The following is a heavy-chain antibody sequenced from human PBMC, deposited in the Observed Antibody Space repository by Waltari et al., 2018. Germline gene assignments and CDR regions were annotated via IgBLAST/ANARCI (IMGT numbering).Heavy chain of an antibody. CDR1: GFPLSDYA. CDR3: ARDIPYCSGGLCHPLNWFDP. J-gene: IGHJ5*02. D-gene: IGHD2-15*01. CDR2: NSRDGNNE. Sequence: QVQLVESGGGVVQPGKSLRLSCEASGFPLSDYAVHWVPQAPGKGLEWLAVNSRDGNNEHYADSVKGRFTFSRDNSNNIIYLQMDSLKIEDTAIYYCARDIPYCSGGLCHPLNWFDPWGQGTQVIVSS. V-gene: IGHV3-30*01.